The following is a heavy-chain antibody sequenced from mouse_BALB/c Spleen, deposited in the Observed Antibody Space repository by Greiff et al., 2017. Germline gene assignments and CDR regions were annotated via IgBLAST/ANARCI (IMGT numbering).Heavy chain of an antibody. CDR2: IDPENGDT. J-gene: IGHJ2*01. CDR1: GFNFKDYY. V-gene: IGHV14-4*02. Sequence: EVQLQQSGAELVRSGASVKLSCTASGFNFKDYYMYWVKQRPEQGLEWIGWIDPENGDTEYAPKFQGKATMTADTSSNTAYLQLSSLTSEDTAVYYCNACYGSSYVYWGQGTTLTVSS. D-gene: IGHD1-1*01. CDR3: NACYGSSYVY.